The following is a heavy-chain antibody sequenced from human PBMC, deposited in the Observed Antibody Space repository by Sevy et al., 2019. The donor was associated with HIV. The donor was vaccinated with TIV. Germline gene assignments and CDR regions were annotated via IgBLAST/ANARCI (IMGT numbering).Heavy chain of an antibody. V-gene: IGHV3-7*01. D-gene: IGHD6-13*01. Sequence: GGCLRLSCAASGFTLNSYWMSCVRQAPGKGLEWVANIKQDGSVKYYVDSVKGRFTISRDNARNLVYLQMSSLTAEDTALYYFLRAIAADASLWGQGTWVTVSS. CDR1: GFTLNSYW. CDR3: LRAIAADASL. CDR2: IKQDGSVK. J-gene: IGHJ4*02.